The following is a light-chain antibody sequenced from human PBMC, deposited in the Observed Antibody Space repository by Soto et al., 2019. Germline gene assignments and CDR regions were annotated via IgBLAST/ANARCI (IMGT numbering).Light chain of an antibody. CDR3: HQYGSSAGFA. V-gene: IGKV3-20*01. CDR1: QTVRRNY. CDR2: GAS. J-gene: IGKJ3*01. Sequence: EIVLTQSPGTLSLSPGERATLSCRASQTVRRNYFAWYQQKAGQAPRLLIYGASSRATGIPDRFSGSGSGTDFTLTISRLEPEDFAVDYCHQYGSSAGFAFGPGTKVDIK.